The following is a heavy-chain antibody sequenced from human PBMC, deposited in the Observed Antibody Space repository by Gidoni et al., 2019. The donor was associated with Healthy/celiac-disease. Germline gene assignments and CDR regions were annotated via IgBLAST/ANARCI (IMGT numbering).Heavy chain of an antibody. J-gene: IGHJ4*02. CDR3: TRGRYSSSWEPYFDY. V-gene: IGHV3-49*03. CDR1: GFSFGAYA. D-gene: IGHD6-13*01. Sequence: EGQPVESGGGLVQPGRSLRRSCTAPGFSFGAYAMSCFRQAPGKGLEWVGFIRSKAYGGTTEYAASVKGRFTISRDDSKSIAYLQMNSLKAEDTAVYYCTRGRYSSSWEPYFDYWGQGTLVTVSS. CDR2: IRSKAYGGTT.